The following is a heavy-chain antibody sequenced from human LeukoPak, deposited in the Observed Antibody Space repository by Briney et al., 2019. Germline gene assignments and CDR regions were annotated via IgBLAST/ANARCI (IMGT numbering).Heavy chain of an antibody. D-gene: IGHD3-3*01. J-gene: IGHJ4*02. CDR3: AKAGYDFLSGYCSRFDY. V-gene: IGHV3-23*01. Sequence: AGGSLRHSCAASGFTFSSYAMSWVRQAPGKGLEWVSAISGSGGSTYYADSVEGRFTISRDNSKNTLYLQMNSLRAEDTAVYYCAKAGYDFLSGYCSRFDYWGQGTLVTVSS. CDR2: ISGSGGST. CDR1: GFTFSSYA.